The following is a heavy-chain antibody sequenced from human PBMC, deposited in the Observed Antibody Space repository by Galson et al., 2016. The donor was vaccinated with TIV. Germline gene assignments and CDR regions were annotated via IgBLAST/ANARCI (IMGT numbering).Heavy chain of an antibody. V-gene: IGHV3-20*01. Sequence: SLRLSCAASGFTFDDYDFSWVRQAPGKGLEWVSSINWNGASTGHADSVKGRFTISRDNAKNSLYLQTNDLRVEDTAFYHCAREVTCGGACYYFDFWGQGTLVTVSS. D-gene: IGHD2-21*02. CDR3: AREVTCGGACYYFDF. CDR1: GFTFDDYD. CDR2: INWNGAST. J-gene: IGHJ4*02.